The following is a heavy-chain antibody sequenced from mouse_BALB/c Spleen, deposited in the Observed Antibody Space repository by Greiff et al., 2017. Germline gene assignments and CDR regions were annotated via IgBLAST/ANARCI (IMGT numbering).Heavy chain of an antibody. V-gene: IGHV5-6-5*01. D-gene: IGHD1-1*01. CDR3: ARAPYGAWFAY. CDR1: GFTFSSYA. Sequence: EVKLMESGGGLVKPGGSLKLSCAASGFTFSSYAMSWVRQTPEKRLEWVASISSGGSTYYPDSVKGRFTISRDNARNILYLQMSSLRSEDTAMYYCARAPYGAWFAYWGQGTLVTVSA. CDR2: ISSGGST. J-gene: IGHJ3*01.